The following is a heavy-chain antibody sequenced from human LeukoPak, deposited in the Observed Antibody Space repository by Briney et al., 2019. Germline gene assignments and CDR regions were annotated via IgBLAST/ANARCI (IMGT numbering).Heavy chain of an antibody. CDR1: GYTFTSYD. D-gene: IGHD2-15*01. CDR3: ARASHRYCSGGSCCSGY. V-gene: IGHV1-8*03. CDR2: MNPNSDNT. Sequence: GASVKVSCKASGYTFTSYDINWVRQATRQGLEWMGWMNPNSDNTVYAQKFQGRVTITRNTSISTAYMELSSLRSEDTAVYYCARASHRYCSGGSCCSGYWGQGTLVTVSS. J-gene: IGHJ4*02.